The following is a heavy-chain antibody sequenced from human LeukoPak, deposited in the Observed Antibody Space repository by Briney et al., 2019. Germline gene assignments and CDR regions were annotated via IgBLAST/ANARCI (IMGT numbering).Heavy chain of an antibody. CDR2: IWYDGSNK. V-gene: IGHV3-33*06. D-gene: IGHD2-2*01. CDR3: AKDRSPFPQLLLDY. CDR1: GFTFSSYG. Sequence: PGGSLRLSCAASGFTFSSYGMHWVRQAPGKGLEWVAVIWYDGSNKYYADSVKGRFTISRDNSKNTLYLQMNSLRAEDTAVYYCAKDRSPFPQLLLDYWGQGTLVTVSS. J-gene: IGHJ4*02.